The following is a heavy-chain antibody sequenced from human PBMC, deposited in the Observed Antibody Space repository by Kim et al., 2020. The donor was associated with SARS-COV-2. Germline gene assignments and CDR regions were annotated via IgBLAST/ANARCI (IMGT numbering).Heavy chain of an antibody. CDR2: IIPIFGTA. D-gene: IGHD1-20*01. CDR3: AWPRYNGWDYGMDV. V-gene: IGHV1-69*13. J-gene: IGHJ6*02. CDR1: GCTFSSYA. Sequence: SVKVSCKASGCTFSSYAISWVRQAPGQGLEWMGGIIPIFGTANYAQKFQGRVTITADESTSTAYMELSSLRSEDTAVYYCAWPRYNGWDYGMDVWGQGTTVTVSS.